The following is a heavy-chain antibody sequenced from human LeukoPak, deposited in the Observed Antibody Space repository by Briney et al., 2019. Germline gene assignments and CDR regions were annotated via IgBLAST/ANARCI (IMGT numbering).Heavy chain of an antibody. D-gene: IGHD6-6*01. J-gene: IGHJ4*02. Sequence: SETLSLTCAVYGGSFSGYYWSWIRQPPGEGLECIGSIYYNGRTYYNPSLKSRVTISVDTSKNQFSLKLSSVTAADTAVYYCARVGYSSSIDYWGQGTLVTVSS. CDR3: ARVGYSSSIDY. V-gene: IGHV4-34*01. CDR1: GGSFSGYY. CDR2: IYYNGRT.